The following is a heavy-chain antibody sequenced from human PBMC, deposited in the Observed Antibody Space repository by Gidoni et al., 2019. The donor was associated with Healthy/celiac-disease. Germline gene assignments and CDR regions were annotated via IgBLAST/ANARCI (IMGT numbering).Heavy chain of an antibody. CDR3: ARDVPRGKGGPAWVLFDY. D-gene: IGHD3-10*01. Sequence: QVQLVQYGAEVKKPGDSVKVSCKASGYTFTGSYMHWVRQAPGQGLEWMGWINPNSGGTNYAQKFQGRVTMTRDTSISTAYMELSRLRSDDTAVYYCARDVPRGKGGPAWVLFDYWGQGTLVTVSS. J-gene: IGHJ4*02. CDR2: INPNSGGT. V-gene: IGHV1-2*02. CDR1: GYTFTGSY.